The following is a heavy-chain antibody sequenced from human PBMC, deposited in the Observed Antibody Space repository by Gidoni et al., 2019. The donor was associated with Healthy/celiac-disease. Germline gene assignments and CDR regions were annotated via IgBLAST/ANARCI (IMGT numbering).Heavy chain of an antibody. CDR2: FDPEDGET. D-gene: IGHD3-10*01. Sequence: QVQLVQSGAEVKKPGASVKVSCKVSGYTLTELSMHWVRQAPGKGLEWMGGFDPEDGETIYAQKFQGRVTMTEDTSTDTAYMELSSLRSEDTAVYYCATVLSRYGSGRHYTPRLNWFDPWGQGTLVTVSS. CDR3: ATVLSRYGSGRHYTPRLNWFDP. CDR1: GYTLTELS. V-gene: IGHV1-24*01. J-gene: IGHJ5*02.